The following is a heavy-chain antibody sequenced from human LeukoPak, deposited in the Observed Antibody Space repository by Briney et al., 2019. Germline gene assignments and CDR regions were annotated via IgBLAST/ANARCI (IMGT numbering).Heavy chain of an antibody. J-gene: IGHJ4*02. CDR3: ARVGYSSSWSHTNYFDY. D-gene: IGHD6-13*01. V-gene: IGHV4-34*01. CDR2: INHSGST. CDR1: GGSFSGYY. Sequence: SETLSLTCAVYGGSFSGYYWRWIRQPPGKGLEWIGEINHSGSTNYNPSLKSRVTISVDTSKNQFSLKLSSVTAADTAVYYCARVGYSSSWSHTNYFDYWAREPWSPSPQ.